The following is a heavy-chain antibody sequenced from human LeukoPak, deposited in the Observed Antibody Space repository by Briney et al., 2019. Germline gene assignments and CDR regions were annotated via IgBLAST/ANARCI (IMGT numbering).Heavy chain of an antibody. V-gene: IGHV4-61*01. J-gene: IGHJ5*02. Sequence: SETLSLTCTVSGASVSSASYWTWIRQPPGKGVEWIAHIYNGVNTNYNPSLKSRATISVDTSKNQFSLRLNSVTAADTAVYYCARSRAFNSGAFDPWGQGSLVTVSS. D-gene: IGHD1-26*01. CDR3: ARSRAFNSGAFDP. CDR2: IYNGVNT. CDR1: GASVSSASY.